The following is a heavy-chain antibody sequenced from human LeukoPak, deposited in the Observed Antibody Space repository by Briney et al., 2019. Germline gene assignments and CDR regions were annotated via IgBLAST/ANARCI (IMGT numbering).Heavy chain of an antibody. CDR2: IRGKANSYAT. D-gene: IGHD5-18*01. CDR3: STSGDTSMVMGY. J-gene: IGHJ4*02. Sequence: GGSLRLSCAASGFTFSGSAMHWVRQASGKGLEWVGRIRGKANSYATAFAASVKGGFTMSRDDSENTAYLQMNSLKTEDTAVYYCSTSGDTSMVMGYWGQGTLVTVSS. CDR1: GFTFSGSA. V-gene: IGHV3-73*01.